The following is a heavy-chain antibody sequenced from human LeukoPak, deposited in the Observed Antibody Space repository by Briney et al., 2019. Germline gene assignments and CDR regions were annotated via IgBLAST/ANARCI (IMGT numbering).Heavy chain of an antibody. V-gene: IGHV1-69*04. CDR2: IIPILGIA. CDR1: GGTFSSYA. Sequence: SVKVSCKASGGTFSSYAISWVRQAPGQGLEWMGRIIPILGIANYAQKFQGRVTITADKSTSTAYMELSSLRSEDTAVYYCARHEHDYGDYVGWFDPWGQGTLVTVSS. CDR3: ARHEHDYGDYVGWFDP. D-gene: IGHD4-17*01. J-gene: IGHJ5*02.